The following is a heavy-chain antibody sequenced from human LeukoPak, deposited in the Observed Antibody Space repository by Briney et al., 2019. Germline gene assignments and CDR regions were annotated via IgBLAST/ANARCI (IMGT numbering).Heavy chain of an antibody. J-gene: IGHJ4*02. D-gene: IGHD1-26*01. Sequence: GGSLRLSCAASGFTFSNYGMSWVRQAPGKGLEWVSAISGSGGSTYYADSVKGRFTISRDNSKNTLYLQMNSLRAEDTAVYYCAKNSGSYDLHYWGQGTLVTVSS. V-gene: IGHV3-23*01. CDR2: ISGSGGST. CDR3: AKNSGSYDLHY. CDR1: GFTFSNYG.